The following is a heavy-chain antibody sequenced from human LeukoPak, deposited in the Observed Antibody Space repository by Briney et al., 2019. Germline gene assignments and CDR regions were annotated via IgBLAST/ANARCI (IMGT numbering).Heavy chain of an antibody. V-gene: IGHV1-2*04. CDR3: ARGPTDEHGAHFDY. D-gene: IGHD4-17*01. CDR2: INPGNGVT. CDR1: GYTFIDYY. Sequence: ASVKVACKASGYTFIDYYLHWVRQAPGQGLEWMGWINPGNGVTYYAQKVQGWITMDRETSISTAYMELSNLKSYDTAVYYCARGPTDEHGAHFDYWGQGTLVTVSS. J-gene: IGHJ4*02.